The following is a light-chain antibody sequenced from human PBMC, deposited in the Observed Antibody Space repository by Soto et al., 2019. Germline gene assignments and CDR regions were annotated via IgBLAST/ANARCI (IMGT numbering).Light chain of an antibody. CDR3: QQASSYPST. CDR2: QTS. Sequence: DIPMTKSPSSLSASVGDRVPIPRRASGNINNWSDWNQQTPGKAPNLLIYQTSTLQSGVPPRFSGSRSGADFTATNSSLQPEDCATYYCQQASSYPSTFGGGTRVE. V-gene: IGKV1-12*02. J-gene: IGKJ4*01. CDR1: GNINNW.